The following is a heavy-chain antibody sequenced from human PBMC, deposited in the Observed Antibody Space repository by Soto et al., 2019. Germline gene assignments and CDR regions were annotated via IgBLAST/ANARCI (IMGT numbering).Heavy chain of an antibody. CDR1: GFTFSNYA. CDR2: ITSDGDRT. CDR3: VKGNQLLRYYFEF. Sequence: GGSLRLSCSVSGFTFSNYAMHWVRQAPGKGLEYVSGITSDGDRTWHADSVKDRFTISRDNSKNTLFLQMSSLRVEDTAIYFCVKGNQLLRYYFEFWGPGTLVTVS. V-gene: IGHV3-64D*06. D-gene: IGHD1-26*01. J-gene: IGHJ4*01.